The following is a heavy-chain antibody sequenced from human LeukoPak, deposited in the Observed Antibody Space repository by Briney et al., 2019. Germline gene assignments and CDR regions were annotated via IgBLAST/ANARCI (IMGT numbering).Heavy chain of an antibody. Sequence: GGSLRLSCAASVFIFTSYAMSWVRQAPGKGLEWVSAISGNGGSTYYADSVKGRFTISRDNSKNTLYLQMNSLRAEDTAVYYCARLLDNDSSGYPDTFDMWGQGTVVIVSS. J-gene: IGHJ3*02. CDR3: ARLLDNDSSGYPDTFDM. V-gene: IGHV3-23*01. CDR1: VFIFTSYA. D-gene: IGHD3-22*01. CDR2: ISGNGGST.